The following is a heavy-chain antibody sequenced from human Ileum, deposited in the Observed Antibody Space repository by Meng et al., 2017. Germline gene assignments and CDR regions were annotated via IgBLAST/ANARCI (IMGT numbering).Heavy chain of an antibody. CDR1: GFNFDDYE. V-gene: IGHV3-9*01. J-gene: IGHJ6*02. CDR2: ISWNSGII. Sequence: SLKISCAASGFNFDDYEMHWVRQAPGKGLEWVSSISWNSGIIAYGDSVKGRFTISRDNAKNSLYLQMNSLRAEDTALYYCARDSNIERQGKYSNYDLDVWGQGTTVTVSS. CDR3: ARDSNIERQGKYSNYDLDV. D-gene: IGHD2/OR15-2a*01.